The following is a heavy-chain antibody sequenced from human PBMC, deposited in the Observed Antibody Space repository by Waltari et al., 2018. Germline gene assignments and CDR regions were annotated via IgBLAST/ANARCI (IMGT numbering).Heavy chain of an antibody. CDR2: IYYSGST. V-gene: IGHV4-39*01. CDR3: ARTIGLWQGSPPLLSYYFDY. CDR1: GGSISSSSYY. Sequence: QLQLQESGPGLVKPSETLSLTCTVSGGSISSSSYYWGWIRQPPGKGLEWIGSIYYSGSTCYNPSLKSRVTISVDTSKNQFSLKLSSVTAADTAVYYCARTIGLWQGSPPLLSYYFDYWGQGTLVTVSS. D-gene: IGHD3-16*01. J-gene: IGHJ4*02.